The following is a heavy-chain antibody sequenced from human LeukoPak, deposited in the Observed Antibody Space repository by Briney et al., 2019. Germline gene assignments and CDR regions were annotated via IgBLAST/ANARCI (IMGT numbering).Heavy chain of an antibody. J-gene: IGHJ4*02. V-gene: IGHV3-11*01. D-gene: IGHD6-13*01. CDR1: GFTFSDYY. CDR3: ARQIASAGTTGFDF. Sequence: GGSLRLSCAASGFTFSDYYMSWIRQAPGKGLEWVSYISSSGSTIYYADSVKGRFTISMDNAKNSLYLQMNSLSAEDTAVYYCARQIASAGTTGFDFWGQGALVTVSS. CDR2: ISSSGSTI.